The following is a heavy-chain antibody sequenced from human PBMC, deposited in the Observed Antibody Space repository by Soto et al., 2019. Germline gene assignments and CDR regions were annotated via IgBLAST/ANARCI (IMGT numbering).Heavy chain of an antibody. J-gene: IGHJ6*02. D-gene: IGHD3-10*01. Sequence: HLVESGGGVVQPGRSLRLSCTASGFSLTSFAVHWVRQAPGKGLEWVAVISSDGSNKYYIESVKGRFNISRDNSKNSIARENDNLKIEDTSVYYCARGRRLTTTGREFYYRLDLCGQGTTVSVSS. CDR1: GFSLTSFA. V-gene: IGHV3-30-3*01. CDR2: ISSDGSNK. CDR3: ARGRRLTTTGREFYYRLDL.